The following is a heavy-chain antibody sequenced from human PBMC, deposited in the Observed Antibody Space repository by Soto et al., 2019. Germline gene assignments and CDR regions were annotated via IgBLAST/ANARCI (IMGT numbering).Heavy chain of an antibody. V-gene: IGHV3-33*01. CDR3: ARDRQRAETSSYYYYSYFGMYV. J-gene: IGHJ6*02. Sequence: GGSLRLSCAASGFTFSSYGMHWVRQAPGKGLEWVAVIWYDGSNKYYADSVKGRFTISRDNSKNTLYLQMNSLRAEDTAVYYCARDRQRAETSSYYYYSYFGMYVWGQGTTVTVSS. CDR2: IWYDGSNK. CDR1: GFTFSSYG. D-gene: IGHD2-21*01.